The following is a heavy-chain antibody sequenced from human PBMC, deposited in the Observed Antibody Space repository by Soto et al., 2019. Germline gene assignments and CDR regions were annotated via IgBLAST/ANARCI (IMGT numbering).Heavy chain of an antibody. V-gene: IGHV3-23*01. D-gene: IGHD3-22*01. Sequence: EVQLLESGGGLVQPGGSLRLSCAASGFTFSNYAMSWVRQAPGKGLEWVSGIGGRATSAYYADSVKGRFAISSDNSYNTLFLQLNSLRAEDTAVYYCAKSRYSDSSGDFYDFWGQGTLVSFSS. CDR1: GFTFSNYA. CDR3: AKSRYSDSSGDFYDF. J-gene: IGHJ4*02. CDR2: IGGRATSA.